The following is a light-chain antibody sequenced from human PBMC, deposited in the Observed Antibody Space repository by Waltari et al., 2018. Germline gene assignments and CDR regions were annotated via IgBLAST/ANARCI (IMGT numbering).Light chain of an antibody. CDR3: QQYGAWPLT. Sequence: EIVMTQSPATLSVSPGERATLSCRASQSVSDNLAWYQQQPGQAPRLLTRDTSGRATGIPARFSGSGSGTEFTLTISSLQSEDFAVYYCQQYGAWPLTFGGGTKVEIK. CDR2: DTS. CDR1: QSVSDN. V-gene: IGKV3-15*01. J-gene: IGKJ4*01.